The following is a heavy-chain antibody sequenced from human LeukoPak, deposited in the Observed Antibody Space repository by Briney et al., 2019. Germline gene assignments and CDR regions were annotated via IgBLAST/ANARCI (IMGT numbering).Heavy chain of an antibody. CDR1: GFTFSSYS. D-gene: IGHD4-17*01. V-gene: IGHV3-21*01. CDR2: ISSSSSYI. Sequence: GGSLRLSCAASGFTFSSYSMNWVRQAPGKGLEWVSSISSSSSYIYYADSMKGRFTISRDNAKNSLYLQMNSLRAEDTAVYYCARDSTFYGDYRLEFDYWGQGTLVTVSS. CDR3: ARDSTFYGDYRLEFDY. J-gene: IGHJ4*02.